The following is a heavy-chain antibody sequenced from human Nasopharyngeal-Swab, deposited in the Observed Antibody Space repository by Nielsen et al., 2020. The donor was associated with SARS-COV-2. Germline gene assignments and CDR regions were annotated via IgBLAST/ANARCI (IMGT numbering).Heavy chain of an antibody. CDR3: ARVSGSFLYYYYGMDV. Sequence: GASLRLSCAASGFTFSDYYMSWIRQAPGKGLEWVSYISSSGSTIYYADSVKGRFTISRDNAKNSLYLQMNSLRAEDTAVYYCARVSGSFLYYYYGMDVWGQGTTVTVSS. J-gene: IGHJ6*02. D-gene: IGHD1-26*01. CDR1: GFTFSDYY. V-gene: IGHV3-11*04. CDR2: ISSSGSTI.